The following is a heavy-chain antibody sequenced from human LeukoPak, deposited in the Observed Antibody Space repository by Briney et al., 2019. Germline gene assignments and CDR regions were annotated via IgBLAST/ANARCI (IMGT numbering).Heavy chain of an antibody. CDR1: GYTFSGYY. D-gene: IGHD2-2*01. CDR2: INPNSGGT. V-gene: IGHV1-2*02. CDR3: ARGVVPAANDY. Sequence: ASVKVSCKASGYTFSGYYMHWVRQAPGQGLEWMGWINPNSGGTNYAQKVQGRVTMTRDTSISTAYMELSRLRSDDTAVYYCARGVVPAANDYWGQGTLVTVSS. J-gene: IGHJ4*02.